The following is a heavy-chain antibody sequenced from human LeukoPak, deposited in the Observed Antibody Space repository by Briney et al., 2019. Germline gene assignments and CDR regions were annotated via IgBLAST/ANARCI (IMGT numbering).Heavy chain of an antibody. Sequence: ASVKVSCKASGYTFTSYDINWVRQATGQGREWMGWMNPNSGNTGYAKKFQGRVTMTRNTPISTAYMELCSLRAEDTAVYYCARGRDYGDYGFGFDYWGQGTLVTVSS. J-gene: IGHJ4*02. CDR1: GYTFTSYD. CDR2: MNPNSGNT. CDR3: ARGRDYGDYGFGFDY. V-gene: IGHV1-8*01. D-gene: IGHD4-17*01.